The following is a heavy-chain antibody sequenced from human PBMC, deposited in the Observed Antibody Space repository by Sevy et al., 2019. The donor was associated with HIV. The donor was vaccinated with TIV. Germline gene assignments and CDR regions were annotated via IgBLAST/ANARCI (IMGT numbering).Heavy chain of an antibody. Sequence: GGSPRLSCATSGFIFSNYAMHWVRQAPGKGLEWVALISYDGSNRYYADSVKGRFTISRDNSKYTLYVQMNSLKTEDTAVYYCARIVTGGSYVSGMDVWGQRTTVTVSS. CDR1: GFIFSNYA. CDR3: ARIVTGGSYVSGMDV. J-gene: IGHJ6*02. CDR2: ISYDGSNR. D-gene: IGHD2-21*02. V-gene: IGHV3-30-3*01.